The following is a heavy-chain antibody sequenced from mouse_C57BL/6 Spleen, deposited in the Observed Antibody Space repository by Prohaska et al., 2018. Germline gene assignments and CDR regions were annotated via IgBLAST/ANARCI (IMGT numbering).Heavy chain of an antibody. CDR1: GYTFTDHT. CDR3: ARRSSSYGFAY. J-gene: IGHJ3*01. CDR2: IYPRDGST. D-gene: IGHD1-1*01. Sequence: QVQLQQSDAELVKPGASVKISCKVSGYTFTDHTIHWMKQRPEQGLEWIGYIYPRDGSTKYNEKFNGKATLTADKSSSTAYMHLNSLTSEDSVVYLCARRSSSYGFAYWGQGTLVTVSA. V-gene: IGHV1-78*01.